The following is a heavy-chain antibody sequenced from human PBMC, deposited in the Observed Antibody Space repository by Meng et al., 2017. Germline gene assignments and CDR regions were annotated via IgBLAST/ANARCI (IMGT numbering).Heavy chain of an antibody. D-gene: IGHD2-15*01. J-gene: IGHJ5*02. Sequence: SETLSLTCTVSGYSISSGYYWGWIRQAPGKGREWIGSIYQSGSTYYNPSLKSRVTISVDTSKNQFYLKLSSVTAADTAVYYCARAGYCSGGSCKTGWFDPWGQGTLVTVSS. CDR2: IYQSGST. V-gene: IGHV4-38-2*02. CDR3: ARAGYCSGGSCKTGWFDP. CDR1: GYSISSGYY.